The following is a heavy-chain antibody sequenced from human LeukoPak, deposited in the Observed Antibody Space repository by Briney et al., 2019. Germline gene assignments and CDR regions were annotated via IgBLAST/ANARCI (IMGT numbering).Heavy chain of an antibody. Sequence: GGSLRLSCAASGFTFSSYSMNWVRQAPGKGLEWVSSISSSSSYIYYADSVKGRFTISRDNAKNSLYLQMYSLRAEDTAVYYCARALYGSGSYYYWGQGTLVTVSS. CDR1: GFTFSSYS. CDR2: ISSSSSYI. J-gene: IGHJ4*02. D-gene: IGHD3-10*01. CDR3: ARALYGSGSYYY. V-gene: IGHV3-21*01.